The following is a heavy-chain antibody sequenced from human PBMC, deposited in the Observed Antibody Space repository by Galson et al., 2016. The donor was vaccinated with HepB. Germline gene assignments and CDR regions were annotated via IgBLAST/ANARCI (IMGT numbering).Heavy chain of an antibody. CDR3: ARRSGFCSDTTCTSKSFFDY. Sequence: PALVKPTQTLTLTCTFSGFSLTTYGVGVGWIRQPPGKALEWLAFIFWDNDRRHSPSLRSRLTITKDTSKNQVFLTMTNMDPVDTATYYCARRSGFCSDTTCTSKSFFDYWGQGSLVTVSS. D-gene: IGHD2-2*01. CDR1: GFSLTTYGVG. V-gene: IGHV2-5*02. CDR2: IFWDNDR. J-gene: IGHJ4*02.